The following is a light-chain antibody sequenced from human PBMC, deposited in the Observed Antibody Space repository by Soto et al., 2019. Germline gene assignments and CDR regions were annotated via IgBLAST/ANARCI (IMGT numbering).Light chain of an antibody. V-gene: IGKV3-20*01. Sequence: EIVLTQSPGTLSLSPGERANLSCRASQSVSSSYLAWCQQKPGQAPRLLIYGASSRATGIPDRFSGSGSGTDFTLTISSLEPEDFAVYYCQQYGTSSLTFGGGTKVEI. J-gene: IGKJ4*01. CDR2: GAS. CDR3: QQYGTSSLT. CDR1: QSVSSSY.